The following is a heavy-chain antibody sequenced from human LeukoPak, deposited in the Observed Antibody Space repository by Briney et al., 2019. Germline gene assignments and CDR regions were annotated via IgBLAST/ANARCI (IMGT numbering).Heavy chain of an antibody. D-gene: IGHD6-13*01. CDR3: AKMGPAAAGIID. V-gene: IGHV4-59*05. Sequence: SETLSLTCTVSGGSISSYYWSWIRQPPGKGLEWIGSIYYSGSTYYNPSLKSRVTISVDTSKNQFSLKLSSVTAADTAMYYCAKMGPAAAGIIDWGQGTLVTVSS. CDR2: IYYSGST. CDR1: GGSISSYY. J-gene: IGHJ4*02.